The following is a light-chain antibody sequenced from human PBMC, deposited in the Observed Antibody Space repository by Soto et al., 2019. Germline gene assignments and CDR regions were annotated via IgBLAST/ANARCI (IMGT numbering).Light chain of an antibody. CDR3: QQGYSTLTWT. J-gene: IGKJ1*01. CDR1: QNITTY. CDR2: GAS. V-gene: IGKV1-39*01. Sequence: DLQMTQSPSSLSASVGDRVTIPCRASQNITTYLNWYQQKPGKAPKLLIYGASSLQNGVPSRFRGSGAGTDFTLTISSLQPEDFATYYCQQGYSTLTWTFGQGTKVELK.